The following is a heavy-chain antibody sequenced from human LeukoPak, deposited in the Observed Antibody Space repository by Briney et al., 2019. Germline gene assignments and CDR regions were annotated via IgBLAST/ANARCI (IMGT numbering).Heavy chain of an antibody. CDR2: IIPIFGTA. CDR1: GGTFSSYA. CDR3: ARLEITTVTTSDY. V-gene: IGHV1-69*01. D-gene: IGHD4-17*01. Sequence: SVKVSCKASGGTFSSYAISWVRQAPGQGLEWMGGIIPIFGTANYAQKFQGRVTVTADESTSTAYMELSSLRSEDTAVYYCARLEITTVTTSDYWGQGTLVTVSS. J-gene: IGHJ4*02.